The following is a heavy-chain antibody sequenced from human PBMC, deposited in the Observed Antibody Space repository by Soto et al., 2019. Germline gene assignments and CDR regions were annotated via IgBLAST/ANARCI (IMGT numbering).Heavy chain of an antibody. Sequence: KTSETLSLTCTVSGGSISSGGYYWSWIRQHPGKGLEWIGYIYYSGSTYYNPSLKSRVTISVDTSKNQFSLKLSSVTAADTAVYYCARAYGDYDESVWFDPWGQGTLVTVSS. V-gene: IGHV4-31*03. J-gene: IGHJ5*02. CDR3: ARAYGDYDESVWFDP. D-gene: IGHD4-17*01. CDR1: GGSISSGGYY. CDR2: IYYSGST.